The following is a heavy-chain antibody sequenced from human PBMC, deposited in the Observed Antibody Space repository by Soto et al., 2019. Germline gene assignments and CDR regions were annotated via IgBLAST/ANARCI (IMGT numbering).Heavy chain of an antibody. V-gene: IGHV4-30-2*01. CDR3: ARGMTTVTTFDY. Sequence: TMSLTCAVAGVSIIRGGNSCNWIRQPPGKGLGWIGYIYHSGSTYYNPSLKSRVTISVDRSKNQFSLKLSSVTAADTAVYYCARGMTTVTTFDYWGQGTLVTVSS. D-gene: IGHD4-17*01. CDR2: IYHSGST. CDR1: GVSIIRGGNS. J-gene: IGHJ4*02.